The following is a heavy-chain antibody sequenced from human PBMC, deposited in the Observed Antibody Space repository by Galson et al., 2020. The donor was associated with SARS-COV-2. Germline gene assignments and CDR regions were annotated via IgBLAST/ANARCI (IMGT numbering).Heavy chain of an antibody. CDR3: ARRLRITMVRGILGFFDM. D-gene: IGHD3-10*01. CDR1: GYTFTDYY. J-gene: IGHJ3*02. V-gene: IGHV1-46*01. Sequence: ASVKVSCKASGYTFTDYYIHWVRQAPGQGLEWMGIINPSDESTTYAPNFRGRVTLTRDTSTSTVYMELSSLRSEDTAVYYCARRLRITMVRGILGFFDMWGQGTMGTVSS. CDR2: INPSDEST.